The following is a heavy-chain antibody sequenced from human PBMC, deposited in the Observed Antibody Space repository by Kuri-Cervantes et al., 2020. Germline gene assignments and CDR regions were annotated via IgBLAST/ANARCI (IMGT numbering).Heavy chain of an antibody. CDR1: GGSISSGGYF. D-gene: IGHD3-10*01. Sequence: SETLSLTCTVSGGSISSGGYFWSWTRQHPGKGLEWIGYIYYSGSTYYSPSLKSRVTISVDTSKNQLSLKLSSVTAADTAVYYCARGSRYYGSGILGGMDVWGQGTTVTVSS. CDR2: IYYSGST. CDR3: ARGSRYYGSGILGGMDV. V-gene: IGHV4-31*03. J-gene: IGHJ6*02.